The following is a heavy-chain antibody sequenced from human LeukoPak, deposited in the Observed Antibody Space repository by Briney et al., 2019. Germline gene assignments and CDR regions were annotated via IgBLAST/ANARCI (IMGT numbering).Heavy chain of an antibody. D-gene: IGHD1-20*01. CDR2: IYYSGST. V-gene: IGHV4-30-4*01. CDR1: GGSISSGDHY. Sequence: SETLSLTCTVSGGSISSGDHYWSWIRQPPGKGLEWIGYIYYSGSTYYNPSLKSRVTISVDTSKNQFSLKLSSVTAADTAVYYCARTQITGTSWFDPWGQGTLVTVSS. J-gene: IGHJ5*02. CDR3: ARTQITGTSWFDP.